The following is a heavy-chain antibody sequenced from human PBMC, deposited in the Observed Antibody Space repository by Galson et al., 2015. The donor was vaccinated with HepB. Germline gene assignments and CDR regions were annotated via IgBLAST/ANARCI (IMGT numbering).Heavy chain of an antibody. D-gene: IGHD2-8*01. Sequence: SLRLSCAASGFTFGDHAMSWFRQAPGKGLEWVGFIRGKAHGGTTEYAASVKGRCTISRDDSKSIAYLQMNSLKTEYTAVYYCRRPLSSTSSSCSGVGVWRQGTPVAVSS. V-gene: IGHV3-49*03. CDR2: IRGKAHGGTT. CDR3: RRPLSSTSSSCSGVGV. J-gene: IGHJ6*02. CDR1: GFTFGDHA.